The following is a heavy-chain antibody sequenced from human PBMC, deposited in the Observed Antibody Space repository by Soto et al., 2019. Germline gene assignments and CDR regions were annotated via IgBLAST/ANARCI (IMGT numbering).Heavy chain of an antibody. CDR2: ISGSGGST. CDR3: AKSPWRFGELLDPKENWYFDL. D-gene: IGHD3-10*01. V-gene: IGHV3-23*01. CDR1: GFTFSRYA. J-gene: IGHJ2*01. Sequence: GGSLRLSCAASGFTFSRYAMSWVRQAPGKGLEWVSAISGSGGSTYYADSVKGRFTISRDNSKNTLYLQMNSLRAEDTAVYYCAKSPWRFGELLDPKENWYFDLWGRGTLVTVSS.